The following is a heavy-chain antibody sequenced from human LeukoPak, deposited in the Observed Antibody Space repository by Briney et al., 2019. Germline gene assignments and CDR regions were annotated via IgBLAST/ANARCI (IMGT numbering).Heavy chain of an antibody. CDR1: GGSISSDSYY. Sequence: SETLSLTCAVSGGSISSDSYYWGWIRQPPGKGLEWIGSIYSGGTTYYNPSLKSRVTISVDTSKNQFSLKLTSVTAADAAAYYCARHSRNCSGGYCYLYYWGQGALLTVSS. CDR2: IYSGGTT. V-gene: IGHV4-39*01. J-gene: IGHJ4*03. CDR3: ARHSRNCSGGYCYLYY. D-gene: IGHD2-15*01.